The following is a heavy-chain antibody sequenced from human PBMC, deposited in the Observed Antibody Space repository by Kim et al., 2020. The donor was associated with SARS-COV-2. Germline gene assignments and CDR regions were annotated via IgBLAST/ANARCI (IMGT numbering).Heavy chain of an antibody. CDR1: GYNLKGYK. CDR3: ARRASITMIVVVYNWFDP. CDR2: INPNSGGT. J-gene: IGHJ5*02. Sequence: ASVKVSCKASGYNLKGYKRNWVRQAPGQGLEWMGWINPNSGGTNYAQKFQGRVTMTRDTSISTAYMELSRLRSDDTAVYYCARRASITMIVVVYNWFDPWGQGTLVTVSS. V-gene: IGHV1-2*02. D-gene: IGHD3-22*01.